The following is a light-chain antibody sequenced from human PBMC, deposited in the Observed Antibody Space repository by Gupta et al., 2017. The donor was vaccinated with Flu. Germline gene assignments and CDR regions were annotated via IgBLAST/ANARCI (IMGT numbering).Light chain of an antibody. V-gene: IGKV1-39*01. CDR2: AAS. Sequence: DIQMTQSPSSLSASVGDRVTVTCRASQTIGTYLNWYQQKPGEAPKLLIYAASIWQSGVPSRLSGSGSGTDFTLTISSRQPEDFAAYYCQQSDSCPPLTFGQGTKVEIK. J-gene: IGKJ1*01. CDR1: QTIGTY. CDR3: QQSDSCPPLT.